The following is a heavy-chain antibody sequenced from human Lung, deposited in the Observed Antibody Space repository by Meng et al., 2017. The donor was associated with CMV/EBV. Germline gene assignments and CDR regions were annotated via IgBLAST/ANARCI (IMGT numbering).Heavy chain of an antibody. CDR2: INWNSGNI. J-gene: IGHJ4*02. D-gene: IGHD4-11*01. Sequence: SLKIPCTASGFIFHDYTMHWVRQVPGKGLEWVSGINWNSGNIFYAGSGKGRFTISRDNAKNSMYLQMNSLRAEDTALYYCAKDVVGAATTYYFDYWGQGXLVTVSS. V-gene: IGHV3-9*01. CDR1: GFIFHDYT. CDR3: AKDVVGAATTYYFDY.